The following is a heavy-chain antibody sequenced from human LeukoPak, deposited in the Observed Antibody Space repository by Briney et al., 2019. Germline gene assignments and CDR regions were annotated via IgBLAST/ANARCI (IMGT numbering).Heavy chain of an antibody. CDR2: ISNDGIDK. CDR1: GLSFSSNG. D-gene: IGHD3-10*01. CDR3: AKVAGWDLFKDAFDI. V-gene: IGHV3-30*18. J-gene: IGHJ3*02. Sequence: GGSLRLSCAASGLSFSSNGMHWVRQAPGKGLEWVAVISNDGIDKYYGDSVKGRFTISRDNSKNTLYLQMNSLRPEDTAVYYCAKVAGWDLFKDAFDIWGQGTMVIVSS.